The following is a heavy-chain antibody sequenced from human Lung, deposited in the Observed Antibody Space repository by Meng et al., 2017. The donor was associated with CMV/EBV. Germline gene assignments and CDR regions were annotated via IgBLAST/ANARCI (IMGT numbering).Heavy chain of an antibody. J-gene: IGHJ4*02. V-gene: IGHV4-39*07. CDR1: GGSISSSTYD. CDR3: ARDLEY. D-gene: IGHD1-1*01. CDR2: LYDSGST. Sequence: QLQLQGSGPGLGRPSETLSLTCSVSGGSISSSTYDWAWIRQPPGKGLEWIGSLYDSGSTYYHPSLKSRVTISVDTSKTYFSLKLRSVTAADTAVYYCARDLEYWGQGTLVTVSS.